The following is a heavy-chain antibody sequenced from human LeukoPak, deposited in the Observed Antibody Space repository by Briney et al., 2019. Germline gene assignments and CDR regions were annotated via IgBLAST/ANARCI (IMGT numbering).Heavy chain of an antibody. CDR2: ISSDGSNK. V-gene: IGHV3-30*18. CDR1: GFTFSGYG. D-gene: IGHD6-19*01. CDR3: AKDRVAVAGYYYGMDV. Sequence: GGSLRLSCAASGFTFSGYGIHWVRQAPGKGLEWVTIISSDGSNKYYADSVKGRFTISRDNSKNTLYLQMNSLRAEDTAVYYCAKDRVAVAGYYYGMDVWGQGTTVTVSS. J-gene: IGHJ6*02.